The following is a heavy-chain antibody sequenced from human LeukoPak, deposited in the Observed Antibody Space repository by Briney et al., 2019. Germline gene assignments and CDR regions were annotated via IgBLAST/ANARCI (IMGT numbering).Heavy chain of an antibody. CDR2: IKSKTDGGTT. CDR1: GFTFSNAW. CDR3: TTGYCSGGSCYK. V-gene: IGHV3-15*01. J-gene: IGHJ4*02. D-gene: IGHD2-15*01. Sequence: GGSLRLSCAASGFTFSNAWMSWVRQAPGKGLEWVGRIKSKTDGGTTDYAAPVKGGFTISRDDSKNTPYLQMNSLKAEDTAVYYCTTGYCSGGSCYKWGQGTLVTVSS.